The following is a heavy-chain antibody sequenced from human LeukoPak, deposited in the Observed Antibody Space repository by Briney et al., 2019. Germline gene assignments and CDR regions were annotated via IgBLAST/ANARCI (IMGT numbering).Heavy chain of an antibody. J-gene: IGHJ4*02. CDR3: ATVVAGTTLSFDY. Sequence: SVKVSCKASGGTFSNFAIIWVRQAPGQGLEWMGRLIPIFGVTHYAQNFRGRVTITADTSTSTAFMELSSLRSEDTAIYYCATVVAGTTLSFDYWGQGTLITVSS. V-gene: IGHV1-69*04. CDR2: LIPIFGVT. D-gene: IGHD6-19*01. CDR1: GGTFSNFA.